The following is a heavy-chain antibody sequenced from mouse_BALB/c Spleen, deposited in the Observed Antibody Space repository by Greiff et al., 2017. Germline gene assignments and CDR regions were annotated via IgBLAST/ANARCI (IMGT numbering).Heavy chain of an antibody. D-gene: IGHD1-1*01. V-gene: IGHV5-6-5*01. CDR1: GFTFSSYA. J-gene: IGHJ2*01. CDR3: ARGGYYGSTYDFDY. CDR2: ISSGGST. Sequence: DVHLVESGGGLVKPGGSLKLSCAASGFTFSSYAMSWVRQTPEKRLEWVASISSGGSTYYPDSVKGRFTISRDNARNILYLQMSSLRSEDTAMYYCARGGYYGSTYDFDYWGQGTTLTVSS.